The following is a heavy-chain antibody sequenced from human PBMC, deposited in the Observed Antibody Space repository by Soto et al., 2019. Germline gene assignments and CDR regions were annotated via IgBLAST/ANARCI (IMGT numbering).Heavy chain of an antibody. Sequence: QITLKESGPTLVKPPQTLTLTCTFSGFSLTSGVVGVGWIRQPPGEALEWLALIYWNDEQYYTPSLRNRLTTTRDTSKNQLVLTMTNMNPVDTATYYSGHRLPGPSGYDVWGQGTTVSVSS. J-gene: IGHJ6*02. CDR3: GHRLPGPSGYDV. D-gene: IGHD6-13*01. CDR2: IYWNDEQ. CDR1: GFSLTSGVVG. V-gene: IGHV2-5*01.